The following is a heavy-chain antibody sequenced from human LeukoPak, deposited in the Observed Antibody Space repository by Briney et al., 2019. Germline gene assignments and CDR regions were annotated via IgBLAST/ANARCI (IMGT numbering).Heavy chain of an antibody. Sequence: ASVKVSCKASGYTFTGYYIHWVRQAPGQGLEWMGWINPNSGGTNYAQKFQGRVTMTRDTSISTFYMELSRLRSDDTALYCARDVGEYCSSTSCYASDYWGQGTLVTVSS. D-gene: IGHD2-2*01. J-gene: IGHJ4*02. CDR2: INPNSGGT. CDR1: GYTFTGYY. CDR3: ARDVGEYCSSTSCYASDY. V-gene: IGHV1-2*02.